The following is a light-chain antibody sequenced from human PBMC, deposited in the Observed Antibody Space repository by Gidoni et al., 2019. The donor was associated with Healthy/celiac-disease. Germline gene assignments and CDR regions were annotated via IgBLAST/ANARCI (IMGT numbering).Light chain of an antibody. J-gene: IGLJ2*01. CDR2: GNS. CDR3: QSYDSSLSVHVV. Sequence: QSVLTQPPSVSGAPGQRVTISCTGCSSNIGAGYDVHWYQQLPGTAPKRLIYGNSNRPSGVPDRFSGSKSGTSASLAITGLQAEDEADYYCQSYDSSLSVHVVFGGGTKLTVL. V-gene: IGLV1-40*01. CDR1: SSNIGAGYD.